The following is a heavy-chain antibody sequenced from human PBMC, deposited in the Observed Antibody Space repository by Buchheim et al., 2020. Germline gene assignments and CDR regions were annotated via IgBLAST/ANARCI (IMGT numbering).Heavy chain of an antibody. V-gene: IGHV3-23*01. J-gene: IGHJ4*02. CDR1: GFTFSSYA. Sequence: EVQLLESGGGLVQPGGSLRLSCAASGFTFSSYAMSWVRQAPGKGLEWVSAISGSGGSTYYADSVKGRFTLSRDNSKNTLDLKMNSLRAEDTAVYYCAKDLSITIFGVVIMGFDYWGQGTL. CDR2: ISGSGGST. D-gene: IGHD3-3*01. CDR3: AKDLSITIFGVVIMGFDY.